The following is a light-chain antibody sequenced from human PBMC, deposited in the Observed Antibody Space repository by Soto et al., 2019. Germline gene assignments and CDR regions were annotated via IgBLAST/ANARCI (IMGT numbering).Light chain of an antibody. J-gene: IGLJ2*01. CDR3: SSYTSSSTRV. Sequence: QSALTQPASVSGSPGQSITISCTGTSSDVGGYNYVSWYQQHPGKAPKLMIYEVSNRPSGVSNRFSGSKSDNTASLTISGLQAEDEADYYCSSYTSSSTRVFGGRTKLTVL. CDR1: SSDVGGYNY. CDR2: EVS. V-gene: IGLV2-14*01.